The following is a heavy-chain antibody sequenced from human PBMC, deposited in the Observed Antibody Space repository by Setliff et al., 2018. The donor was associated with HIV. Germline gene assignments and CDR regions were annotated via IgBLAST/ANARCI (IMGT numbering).Heavy chain of an antibody. CDR2: ILPFFDTA. J-gene: IGHJ6*04. CDR3: AREGLWFGDRGFYMDV. Sequence: ASVKVSCKVSGGTFTRNCISWVRQAPGQGLEWMGGILPFFDTANYAQEFQGRVTITADESTSTVHMELSSLTSEDTAVYYCAREGLWFGDRGFYMDVWGKGTAVTVSS. CDR1: GGTFTRNC. D-gene: IGHD3-10*01. V-gene: IGHV1-69*13.